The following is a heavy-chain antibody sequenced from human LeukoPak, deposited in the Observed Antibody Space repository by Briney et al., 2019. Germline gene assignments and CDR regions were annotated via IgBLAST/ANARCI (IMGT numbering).Heavy chain of an antibody. CDR1: GYTFTVYY. Sequence: ASVTVCFKASGYTFTVYYMHWVRQAPGQGHEWMGWINPNSGGTNYSQKFQGRVTMTRDTSISTAYMELSRLRSDDTAVYYCARAGMATIDFDYWGQGTLVTVSS. CDR2: INPNSGGT. V-gene: IGHV1-2*02. D-gene: IGHD5-24*01. CDR3: ARAGMATIDFDY. J-gene: IGHJ4*02.